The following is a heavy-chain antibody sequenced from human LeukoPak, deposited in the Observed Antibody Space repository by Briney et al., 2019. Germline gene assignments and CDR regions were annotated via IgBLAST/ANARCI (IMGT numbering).Heavy chain of an antibody. CDR1: GFTFSTYG. J-gene: IGHJ4*02. V-gene: IGHV3-23*01. CDR2: ISGSGGST. CDR3: AKDPSLSGSVWQLVLSPGPVDY. Sequence: HPGGSLRLSCAASGFTFSTYGMDWVRQAPGKGLEWVSAISGSGGSTYYADSVKGRFTISRDNSKNTLYLQMNSLRAEDTAVYYCAKDPSLSGSVWQLVLSPGPVDYWGQGTLVTVSS. D-gene: IGHD6-6*01.